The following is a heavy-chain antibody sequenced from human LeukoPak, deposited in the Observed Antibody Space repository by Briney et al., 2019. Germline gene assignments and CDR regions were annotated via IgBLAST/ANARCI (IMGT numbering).Heavy chain of an antibody. D-gene: IGHD2-2*01. Sequence: GASVKVSCRXSGYTFTAYYIHWVRQAPGQGLEWMGWINPNSGGTNYAQKFQGRVTMTRGTSISTAYMELSRLRSDDTAVYFCARSSSSYSPFDYWGQGTLVTVSS. CDR1: GYTFTAYY. CDR2: INPNSGGT. CDR3: ARSSSSYSPFDY. J-gene: IGHJ4*02. V-gene: IGHV1-2*02.